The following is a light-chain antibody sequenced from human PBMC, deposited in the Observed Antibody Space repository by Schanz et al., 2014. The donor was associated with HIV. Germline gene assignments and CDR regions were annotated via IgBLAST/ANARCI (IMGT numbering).Light chain of an antibody. CDR3: QESGSSPT. CDR2: GAS. CDR1: QTVSNTF. Sequence: EVVLTQSPGTLSLSPGERATLSCRASQTVSNTFLAWYQQKLGQAPRLLIYGASSRATGIPDRFSGSGSGTDFTLTISRLEPEDFAVYYCQESGSSPTFGGGTKVEIK. V-gene: IGKV3-20*01. J-gene: IGKJ4*01.